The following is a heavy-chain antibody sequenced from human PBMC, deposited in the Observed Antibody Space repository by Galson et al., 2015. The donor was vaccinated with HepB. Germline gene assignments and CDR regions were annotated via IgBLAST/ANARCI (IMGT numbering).Heavy chain of an antibody. Sequence: SLRLSCAASGFTFSSYSMNWVRQAPGKGLEWVSSISSSSSYIYYADSVKGRFTISRDNAKNSLYLQMNSLRAEDTAVYYCARDWNIAAAGTPSAIPYWGQGTLVTVSS. CDR1: GFTFSSYS. CDR2: ISSSSSYI. J-gene: IGHJ4*02. V-gene: IGHV3-21*01. D-gene: IGHD6-13*01. CDR3: ARDWNIAAAGTPSAIPY.